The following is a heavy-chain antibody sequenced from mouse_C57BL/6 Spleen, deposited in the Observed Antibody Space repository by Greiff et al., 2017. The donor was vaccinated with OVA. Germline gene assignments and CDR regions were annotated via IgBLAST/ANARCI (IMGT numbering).Heavy chain of an antibody. CDR2: IYPSDSET. Sequence: QVQLQQPGAELVRPGSSVKLSCKASGYTFTSYWMDWVKQRPGQGLEWIGNIYPSDSETHYNQKFKDKATLTVDNSASTAYMQLSSLTSEDSAVYYGARGGDEDAMDYWGQGTSVTVSS. D-gene: IGHD3-3*01. J-gene: IGHJ4*01. V-gene: IGHV1-61*01. CDR1: GYTFTSYW. CDR3: ARGGDEDAMDY.